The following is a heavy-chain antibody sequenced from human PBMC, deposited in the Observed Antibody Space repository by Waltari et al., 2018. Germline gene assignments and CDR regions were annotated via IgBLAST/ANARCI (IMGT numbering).Heavy chain of an antibody. CDR3: STDPRAPYDY. CDR2: IKSRADGGTA. V-gene: IGHV3-15*01. CDR1: GFIFSYAW. Sequence: EVQLVESGGGLVKPGGSLRVHCVASGFIFSYAWMSWVRQAPGKGLEWVGRIKSRADGGTADYAAPVKGRFTISRDDSKNTLFLQMSSLKSEDTAMYYCSTDPRAPYDYWGQGTLVTVSS. J-gene: IGHJ4*02.